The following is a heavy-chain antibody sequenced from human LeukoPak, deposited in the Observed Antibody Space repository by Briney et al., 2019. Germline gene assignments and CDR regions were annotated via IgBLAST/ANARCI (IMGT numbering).Heavy chain of an antibody. J-gene: IGHJ4*02. D-gene: IGHD2-2*01. V-gene: IGHV3-30*02. CDR1: GFTFSSYG. Sequence: GFLRLSCAASGFTFSSYGMHWVRQAPGKGLEWVAFIRYDGSNKYYADSVKGRFTISRDNSKNTLYLQMNSLRAEDTAVYYCAKGGSVVPAALKPFDYWGQGTLVTVSS. CDR2: IRYDGSNK. CDR3: AKGGSVVPAALKPFDY.